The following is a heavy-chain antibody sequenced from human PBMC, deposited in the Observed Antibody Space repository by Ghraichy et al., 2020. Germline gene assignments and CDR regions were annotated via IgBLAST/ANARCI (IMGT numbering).Heavy chain of an antibody. CDR3: AKDYAYDFWSGYSYYFDY. Sequence: GESLNISCAASGFTFSSYAMSWVRQAPGKGLEWVSAISGSGGSTYYADSVKGRFTISRDNSKNTLYLQMNSLRAEDTAVYYCAKDYAYDFWSGYSYYFDYWGQGTLVTVSS. CDR1: GFTFSSYA. V-gene: IGHV3-23*01. J-gene: IGHJ4*02. D-gene: IGHD3-3*01. CDR2: ISGSGGST.